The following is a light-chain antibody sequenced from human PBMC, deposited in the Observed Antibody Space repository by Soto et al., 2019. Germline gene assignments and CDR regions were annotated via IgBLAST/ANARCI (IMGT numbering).Light chain of an antibody. J-gene: IGLJ1*01. Sequence: QSALTQAPSGSGAPGQAVTISSPGTSSDVGSFNRVSWYQQPPRTAPKLMIFEVTNRPSGVPDRFSGSKSDNTASLTISRLQAEDEADYYCSSYTSSSTYVFGTGTKVTVL. CDR3: SSYTSSSTYV. V-gene: IGLV2-18*02. CDR1: SSDVGSFNR. CDR2: EVT.